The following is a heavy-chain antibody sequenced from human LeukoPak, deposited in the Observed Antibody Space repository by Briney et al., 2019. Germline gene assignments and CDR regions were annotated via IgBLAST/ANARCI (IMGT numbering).Heavy chain of an antibody. D-gene: IGHD6-19*01. J-gene: IGHJ4*02. Sequence: GRSLRLSCAASGFTVSSNYMSWVRQAPGKGLEWVSVIYSGGSTYYADSVKGRFTISRDNSKNTLYLQMNSLRAEDTAVYYCASGYSSGWLDYWGQGTLVTVSS. CDR3: ASGYSSGWLDY. CDR1: GFTVSSNY. CDR2: IYSGGST. V-gene: IGHV3-66*01.